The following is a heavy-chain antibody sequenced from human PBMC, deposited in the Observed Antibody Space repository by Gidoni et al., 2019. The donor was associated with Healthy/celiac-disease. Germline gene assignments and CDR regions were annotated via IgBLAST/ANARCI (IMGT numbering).Heavy chain of an antibody. D-gene: IGHD3-16*02. Sequence: EVQLVESGGGLVQPGGSLRLSCAASGVTFSRYWMSWVRQAPGKGLEWVANIKQDGSEKYYVDSVKGRFTISRDNAKNSLYLQMNSLRAEDTAVYYCARDRGDYVWGSYRPFDYWGQGTLVTVSS. V-gene: IGHV3-7*03. CDR3: ARDRGDYVWGSYRPFDY. CDR1: GVTFSRYW. CDR2: IKQDGSEK. J-gene: IGHJ4*02.